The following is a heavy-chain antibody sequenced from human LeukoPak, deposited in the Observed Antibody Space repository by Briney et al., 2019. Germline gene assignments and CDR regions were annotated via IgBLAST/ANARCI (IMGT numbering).Heavy chain of an antibody. D-gene: IGHD2-21*02. Sequence: ASVKVSCKASVYTFTSYYMHWVRQAPGQGLEWMGIINPSGGSTSYAQKFQGRVTMTRDMSTSTVYMELSSLRSEDTAVYYCASHRRPCGGDCSYYYYYCYMDVWGKGNTVTVSS. CDR2: INPSGGST. J-gene: IGHJ6*03. CDR3: ASHRRPCGGDCSYYYYYCYMDV. V-gene: IGHV1-46*01. CDR1: VYTFTSYY.